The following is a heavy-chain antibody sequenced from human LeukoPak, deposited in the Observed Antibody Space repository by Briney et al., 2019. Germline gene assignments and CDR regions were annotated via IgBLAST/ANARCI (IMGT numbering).Heavy chain of an antibody. CDR3: ARDLLRYYYYYMDV. Sequence: GGSLRLSCAASGFTFSSFAMSWVRQAPGKGLEWVSAISGSGGSTYYADSVKGRFTISRDNSKNTLYLQMNSLRAEDTALYYCARDLLRYYYYYMDVWGKGTTVTVSS. CDR2: ISGSGGST. J-gene: IGHJ6*03. V-gene: IGHV3-23*01. CDR1: GFTFSSFA.